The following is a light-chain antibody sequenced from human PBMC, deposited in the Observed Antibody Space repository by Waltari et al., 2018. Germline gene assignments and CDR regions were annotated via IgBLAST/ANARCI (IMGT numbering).Light chain of an antibody. CDR2: GAY. V-gene: IGKV3-20*01. CDR1: QSISSGS. Sequence: VLTQSPGSLSLSPGERAILSCTASQSISSGSVAWYQQKRGQAPRLVIYGAYRRASGIPARFSGSGSGTDFTLIISRLEPEDSAVYYCQHYDRSPCIFGQGTNIEIK. J-gene: IGKJ2*02. CDR3: QHYDRSPCI.